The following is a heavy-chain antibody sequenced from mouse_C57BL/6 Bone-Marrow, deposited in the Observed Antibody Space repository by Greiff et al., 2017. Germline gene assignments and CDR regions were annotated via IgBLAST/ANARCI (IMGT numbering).Heavy chain of an antibody. CDR2: IDPSDSET. Sequence: QVQLQQPGAELVRPGSSVKLSCKASGYTFTSYWMHWVKQRPIQGLEWIGNIDPSDSETHYNQKFKDKATLTVDNSSSTAYMQLSSLTSEDSAVYDGARRGSGLYYYAMDYWGQGTSVTVSS. CDR3: ARRGSGLYYYAMDY. D-gene: IGHD3-2*02. V-gene: IGHV1-52*01. CDR1: GYTFTSYW. J-gene: IGHJ4*01.